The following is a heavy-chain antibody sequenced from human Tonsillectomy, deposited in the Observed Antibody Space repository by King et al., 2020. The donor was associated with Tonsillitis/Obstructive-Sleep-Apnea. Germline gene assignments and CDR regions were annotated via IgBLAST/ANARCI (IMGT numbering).Heavy chain of an antibody. CDR2: IKQDGSEK. V-gene: IGHV3-7*04. CDR3: ARRRGSYCEDY. Sequence: VQLVESGGGLVQPGGSLRLSCAASGFTFSNYWMSWVRQAPGKGLEWVANIKQDGSEKYYVASVTGRFTISRDNAKNSLYLQMNSLRAEDTAVYYCARRRGSYCEDYWGQGTLGTVSS. J-gene: IGHJ4*02. D-gene: IGHD1-26*01. CDR1: GFTFSNYW.